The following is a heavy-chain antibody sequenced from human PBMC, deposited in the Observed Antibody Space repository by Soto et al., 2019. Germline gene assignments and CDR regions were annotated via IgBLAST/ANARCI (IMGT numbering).Heavy chain of an antibody. D-gene: IGHD3-9*01. Sequence: PGGSLRLSCAASGFSFSGNWMTWVRQAPGKGLEWVANIKEDGSEKYYVDSVKGRFTISRDNVKNSLYLQMNSLRAEDTAVYYCTTVHFDVLTGSFDYWGQGTLVTVSS. CDR1: GFSFSGNW. CDR3: TTVHFDVLTGSFDY. V-gene: IGHV3-7*01. J-gene: IGHJ4*02. CDR2: IKEDGSEK.